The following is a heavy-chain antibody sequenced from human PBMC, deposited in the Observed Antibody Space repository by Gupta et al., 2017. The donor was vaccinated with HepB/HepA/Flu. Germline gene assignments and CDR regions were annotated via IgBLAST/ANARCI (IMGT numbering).Heavy chain of an antibody. CDR2: ILSDYTT. Sequence: EVQLVESGGDLVQPGGSLRLSGSATGFTFSSHGMTWVRQAPGKGLEWVSTILSDYTTYYADSVRGRFTISRDNSKNTLYLQMNSLRVEDTAVYSCARDLYGSGDLWGQGTLVTVSS. CDR1: GFTFSSHG. CDR3: ARDLYGSGDL. J-gene: IGHJ5*02. D-gene: IGHD3-10*01. V-gene: IGHV3-23*04.